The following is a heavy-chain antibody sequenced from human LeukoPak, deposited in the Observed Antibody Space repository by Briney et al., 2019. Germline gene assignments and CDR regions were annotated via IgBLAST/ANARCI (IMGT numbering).Heavy chain of an antibody. CDR2: FDPEDDET. CDR3: ARLMAPVGKRSTPFNY. D-gene: IGHD1-1*01. Sequence: ASVKVSCKVSGYSLTELSMHWVRQPPGKGLEWMGGFDPEDDETIYAQKFQGRVTMTEDTSTDTAYMELSSLRSEDTAIYYCARLMAPVGKRSTPFNYWGQGTLVTVSS. CDR1: GYSLTELS. V-gene: IGHV1-24*01. J-gene: IGHJ4*02.